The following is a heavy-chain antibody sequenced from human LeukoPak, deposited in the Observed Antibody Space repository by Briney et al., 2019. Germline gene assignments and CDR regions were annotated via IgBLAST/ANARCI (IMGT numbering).Heavy chain of an antibody. D-gene: IGHD1-26*01. Sequence: GASVKVSCKASGGTFSSYAISWVRQAPGQGLEWMGWINPNSGGTNYAQKFQGRVTMTRDTSISTAYMELSRLRSDDTAVYYCARGAYSGSPLDYWGQGTLVTVSS. CDR3: ARGAYSGSPLDY. J-gene: IGHJ4*02. CDR1: GGTFSSYA. V-gene: IGHV1-2*02. CDR2: INPNSGGT.